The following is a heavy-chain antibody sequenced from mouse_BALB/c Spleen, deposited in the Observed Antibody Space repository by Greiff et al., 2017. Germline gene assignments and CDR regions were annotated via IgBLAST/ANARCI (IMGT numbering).Heavy chain of an antibody. V-gene: IGHV2-9*02. CDR3: ARDRSYYRSNKFGYYAMDY. D-gene: IGHD1-1*01. Sequence: QVQLQQSGPGLVAPSQSLSITCTVSGFSLTSYGVHWVRQPPGKGLEWLGVIWAGGSTNYNSALMSRLSISKDNSKSQVFLKMNSLQTDDTAMYYCARDRSYYRSNKFGYYAMDYWGQGTSVTVSS. CDR1: GFSLTSYG. J-gene: IGHJ4*01. CDR2: IWAGGST.